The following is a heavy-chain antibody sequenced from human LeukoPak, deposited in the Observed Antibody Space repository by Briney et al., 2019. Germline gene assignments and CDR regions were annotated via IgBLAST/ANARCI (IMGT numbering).Heavy chain of an antibody. CDR1: GGTFSSYT. J-gene: IGHJ4*02. CDR2: IIPILGIA. V-gene: IGHV1-69*02. CDR3: ASQDNYDLIDY. Sequence: SVKVSCKASGGTFSSYTISWVRQAPGQGLEWMGRIIPILGIANYAQKFQGRVTITADKSTSAAYMELSSLRSEDTAVYYCASQDNYDLIDYWGQGTLVTVSS. D-gene: IGHD3-22*01.